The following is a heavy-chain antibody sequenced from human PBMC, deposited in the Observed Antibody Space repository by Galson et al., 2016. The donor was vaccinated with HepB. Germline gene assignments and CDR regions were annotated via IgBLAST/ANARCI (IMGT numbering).Heavy chain of an antibody. J-gene: IGHJ6*02. Sequence: SVKVSCKASGYTFSSYPIHWVRQAPGQGLEWMGIITPDNGNTVYAQKFQGCVTMTSDTSTRTVYMEVSSIRSEHTAVYYCARDKERCVQYNYYFGMDVWGQGTTVTVSS. V-gene: IGHV1-46*01. CDR3: ARDKERCVQYNYYFGMDV. CDR2: ITPDNGNT. CDR1: GYTFSSYP. D-gene: IGHD5-24*01.